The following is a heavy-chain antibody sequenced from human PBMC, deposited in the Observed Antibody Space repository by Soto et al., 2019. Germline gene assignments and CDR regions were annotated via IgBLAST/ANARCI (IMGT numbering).Heavy chain of an antibody. CDR3: ARPLNYYDSSGYSSYFDY. CDR2: INPSGGST. Sequence: VASVNVSCKASGYTFTSYYMHWVRQAPGQGLEWMGIINPSGGSTSYAQKFQGRVTMTRDTSTSTVYMELSSLRSEDTAVYYCARPLNYYDSSGYSSYFDYWGQGTLVTVSS. CDR1: GYTFTSYY. J-gene: IGHJ4*02. D-gene: IGHD3-22*01. V-gene: IGHV1-46*03.